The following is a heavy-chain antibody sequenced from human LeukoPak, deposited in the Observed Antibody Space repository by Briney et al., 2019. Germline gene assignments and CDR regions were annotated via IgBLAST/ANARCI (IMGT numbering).Heavy chain of an antibody. CDR2: TIPLFGTA. CDR3: ARDLLWFGEPSNWFDP. Sequence: ASVKVSCKASGGSFSNFTITWVRQAPGQGLEWMGGTIPLFGTANYAQEFQGRVTITTDECTNTAYMELSSLRSEDTAVYYCARDLLWFGEPSNWFDPWGQGTLVTVSS. J-gene: IGHJ5*02. CDR1: GGSFSNFT. V-gene: IGHV1-69*05. D-gene: IGHD3-10*01.